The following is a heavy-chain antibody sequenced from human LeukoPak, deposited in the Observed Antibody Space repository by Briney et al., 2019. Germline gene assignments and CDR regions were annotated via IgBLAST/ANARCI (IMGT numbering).Heavy chain of an antibody. CDR3: ARAHLLKQWLGIFDY. V-gene: IGHV1-18*01. Sequence: GASVKVSCKASGYTFTSYGISWVRQAPGQGLEWMGWISAYNGNTNYAQKLQGRVTMPTDTSTRTAYMELRSLRSDDTAVYYCARAHLLKQWLGIFDYWGQGTLVTVSS. D-gene: IGHD6-19*01. CDR2: ISAYNGNT. J-gene: IGHJ4*02. CDR1: GYTFTSYG.